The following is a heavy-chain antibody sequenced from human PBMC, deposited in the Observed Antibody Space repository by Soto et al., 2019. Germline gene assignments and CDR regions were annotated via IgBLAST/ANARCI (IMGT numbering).Heavy chain of an antibody. CDR1: GFTFSSYA. V-gene: IGHV3-30-3*01. CDR3: AREPPSYGDYEGPIRYYYYGMDV. J-gene: IGHJ6*01. CDR2: ISYDGSNK. Sequence: QVQLVESGGGVVQPGRSLRLSCAASGFTFSSYAMHWVRQAPGKGLEWVAVISYDGSNKYYADSVKGRFTISRDNSKNTLYLQMNSLRAEDTAVYYCAREPPSYGDYEGPIRYYYYGMDVW. D-gene: IGHD4-17*01.